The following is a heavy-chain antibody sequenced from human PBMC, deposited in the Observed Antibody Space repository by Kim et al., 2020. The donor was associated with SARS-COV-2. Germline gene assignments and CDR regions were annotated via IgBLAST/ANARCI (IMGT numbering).Heavy chain of an antibody. Sequence: SETLSLTCTVSGGSISSSSYYWGWIRQPPGKGLEWIGSVDYSGSTSYNPSRKSRINIFVDMSKNQFSLKVTSVSAADTAVYYCARHWGPYYYYGMDVWGQGATGTVFS. CDR3: ARHWGPYYYYGMDV. J-gene: IGHJ6*02. V-gene: IGHV4-39*01. D-gene: IGHD3-16*01. CDR2: VDYSGST. CDR1: GGSISSSSYY.